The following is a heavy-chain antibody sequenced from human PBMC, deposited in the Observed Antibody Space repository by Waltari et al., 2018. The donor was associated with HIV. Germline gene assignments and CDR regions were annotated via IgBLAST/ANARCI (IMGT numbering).Heavy chain of an antibody. CDR1: GSTFGSYS. Sequence: EVQLVASGGGLVQPGGSLRLSCAASGSTFGSYSMTLVRQAPGKGLEWVSYISTSSSAIFYADSVKGRFTISRDTAKNSLYLQMNSLRAEDTAVYYCARDRTRYYFDSWGQGTLVTVSS. V-gene: IGHV3-48*01. CDR2: ISTSSSAI. CDR3: ARDRTRYYFDS. J-gene: IGHJ4*02. D-gene: IGHD6-6*01.